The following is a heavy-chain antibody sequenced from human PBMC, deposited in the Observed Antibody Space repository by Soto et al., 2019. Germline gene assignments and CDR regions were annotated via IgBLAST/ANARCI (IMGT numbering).Heavy chain of an antibody. V-gene: IGHV1-69*13. J-gene: IGHJ6*02. D-gene: IGHD6-6*01. Sequence: SVKVSCKASGGTFSSYAISWVRQAPGQGLEWMGGIIPIFGTANYAQKFQGRVTITADESTSTAYMELSSLRSEDTAVYYCARDPSLIAARVYYYYGMDVWGQGTTVTVSS. CDR2: IIPIFGTA. CDR3: ARDPSLIAARVYYYYGMDV. CDR1: GGTFSSYA.